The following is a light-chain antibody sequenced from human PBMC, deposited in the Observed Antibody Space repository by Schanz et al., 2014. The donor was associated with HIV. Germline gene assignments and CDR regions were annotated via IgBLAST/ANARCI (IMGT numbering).Light chain of an antibody. V-gene: IGLV1-40*01. Sequence: QSVLTQPPSVSGAPGQRVSISCTGSSSNIGAGYDVHWYQQLPGTAPKLLIYGNSNRPSGVPDRFSGSKSGNTASLTVSGLQAEDEADYYCSSYAGTNNLWVFGGGTKVTVL. J-gene: IGLJ3*02. CDR2: GNS. CDR3: SSYAGTNNLWV. CDR1: SSNIGAGYD.